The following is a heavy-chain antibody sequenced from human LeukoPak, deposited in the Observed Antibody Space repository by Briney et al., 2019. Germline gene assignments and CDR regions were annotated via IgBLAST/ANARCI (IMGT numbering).Heavy chain of an antibody. CDR3: AREVGYCSSTSCYALGWFDP. V-gene: IGHV1-2*02. CDR2: INPNRGGT. Sequence: ASVKVSCKASGYTFTGYYTHWVRQAPGQGHEWMGWINPNRGGTNYAQKFQGRVTMTRDTSISTAYMELSRLRSDDTAVYYCAREVGYCSSTSCYALGWFDPWGQGTLVTVSS. J-gene: IGHJ5*02. D-gene: IGHD2-2*01. CDR1: GYTFTGYY.